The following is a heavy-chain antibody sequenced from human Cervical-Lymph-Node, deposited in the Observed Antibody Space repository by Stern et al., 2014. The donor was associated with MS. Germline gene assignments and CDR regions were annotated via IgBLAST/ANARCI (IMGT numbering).Heavy chain of an antibody. D-gene: IGHD5-12*01. CDR1: GFTFSTYA. J-gene: IGHJ6*02. Sequence: VQLVQSGGGVVQPGRSLRLSCAASGFTFSTYAMHWVRQAPGKGLEWVAVISHDGSYTYYADSVKGRFTISRDNSKNTLYVEMKSLRAGDTAVFYCAKDLGGYSAYDTKHGMDVWGQGTTVTVSS. CDR2: ISHDGSYT. CDR3: AKDLGGYSAYDTKHGMDV. V-gene: IGHV3-30*18.